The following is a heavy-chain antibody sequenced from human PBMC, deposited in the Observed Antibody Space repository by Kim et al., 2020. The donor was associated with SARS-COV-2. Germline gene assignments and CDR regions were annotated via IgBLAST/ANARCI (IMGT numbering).Heavy chain of an antibody. CDR3: ARDGLYVDTAMVTWGYYYGMDV. Sequence: GGSLRLSCAASGFTFSSYWMSWVRQAPGKGLEWVANIKQDGSEKYYVDSVKGRFTISRDNAKNSLYLQMNSLRAEDTAVYYCARDGLYVDTAMVTWGYYYGMDVWGQGTTVTVSS. V-gene: IGHV3-7*01. J-gene: IGHJ6*02. D-gene: IGHD5-18*01. CDR2: IKQDGSEK. CDR1: GFTFSSYW.